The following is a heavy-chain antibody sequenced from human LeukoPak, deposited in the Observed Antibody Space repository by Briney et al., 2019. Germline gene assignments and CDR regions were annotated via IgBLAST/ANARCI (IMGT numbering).Heavy chain of an antibody. Sequence: GASVKVSCKASGYTFTSCYMHWVRQAPGQGLEWMGIINPSGGSTSYAQKFQGRVTMTTETSTSTAYMEVWSLRSDDTAVYYCARDPSNTSGRFWYLDVWGRGTLVTVSA. CDR2: INPSGGST. V-gene: IGHV1-46*01. CDR3: ARDPSNTSGRFWYLDV. CDR1: GYTFTSCY. D-gene: IGHD6-19*01. J-gene: IGHJ2*01.